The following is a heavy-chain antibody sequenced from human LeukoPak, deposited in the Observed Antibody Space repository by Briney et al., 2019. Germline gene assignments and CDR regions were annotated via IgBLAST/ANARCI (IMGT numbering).Heavy chain of an antibody. D-gene: IGHD3-22*01. CDR2: IIPILGIA. CDR1: GGTFSSYA. CDR3: ARVYYDSSGYYYWFDP. V-gene: IGHV1-69*10. J-gene: IGHJ5*02. Sequence: GASVKVSCKASGGTFSSYAISWVRQAPGQGLEWMGGIIPILGIANYAQKFQGRVTITAAKSTSTAYMELSSLRSEDTAVYYCARVYYDSSGYYYWFDPWGQGTLVTVSS.